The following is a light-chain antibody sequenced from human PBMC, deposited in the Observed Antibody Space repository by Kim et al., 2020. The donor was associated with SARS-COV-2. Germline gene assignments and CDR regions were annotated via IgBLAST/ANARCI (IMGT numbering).Light chain of an antibody. CDR2: AAS. V-gene: IGKV3-20*01. CDR3: QQYGSTRLT. Sequence: EIVLTQSPGILSLSPGESVTLSCRASESVSSSYLAWYQQKSGQAPRLLIYAASSRATGIPDRFSGRGSGTAFILTISRVDPEDSAVYYCQQYGSTRLTFGQGTRLEIK. CDR1: ESVSSSY. J-gene: IGKJ5*01.